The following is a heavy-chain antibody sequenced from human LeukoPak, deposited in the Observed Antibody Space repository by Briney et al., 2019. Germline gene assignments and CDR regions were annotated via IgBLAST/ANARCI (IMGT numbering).Heavy chain of an antibody. CDR3: ATDGPHSSGWAHFDH. CDR1: GFTFTNYG. Sequence: AGGSLRLSCAASGFTFTNYGMHWVRQAPGKGLEWLSYIYIDGATIYSDSVKGRFTMSRDITKNLLYLQMHGLRAEDTAVYYCATDGPHSSGWAHFDHWGQGTLVTVSS. J-gene: IGHJ4*02. CDR2: IYIDGAT. D-gene: IGHD6-25*01. V-gene: IGHV3-48*04.